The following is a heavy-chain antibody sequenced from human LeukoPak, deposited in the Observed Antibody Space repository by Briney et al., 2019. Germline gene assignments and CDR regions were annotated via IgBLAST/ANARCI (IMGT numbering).Heavy chain of an antibody. V-gene: IGHV1-2*02. J-gene: IGHJ6*03. CDR3: VRSRGLDYYGSGTDFDSYYYYMDV. Sequence: GASVKVSCKASGGTFSSYAISWVRQAPGQGLECMGWIYPNSGGTNYVQKFQGRVTMTRDTSISTAYMELSRLRSDDTAVYYCVRSRGLDYYGSGTDFDSYYYYMDVWGKGTTVTISS. D-gene: IGHD3-10*01. CDR2: IYPNSGGT. CDR1: GGTFSSYA.